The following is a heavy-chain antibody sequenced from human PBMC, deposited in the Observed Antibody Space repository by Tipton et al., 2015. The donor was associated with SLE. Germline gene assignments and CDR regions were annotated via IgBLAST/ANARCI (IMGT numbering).Heavy chain of an antibody. CDR1: GYTFSGYY. CDR2: INPSSGGT. Sequence: QSGAEVKKPGASVKVSCKASGYTFSGYYMHWVRQAPGQGLEWMGWINPSSGGTYYAQNFQDRVTMTTDTSISTAYMQLSRLRSDDTAVYFCARRFQGGSPFDYWGQGTLVTVSS. V-gene: IGHV1-2*02. J-gene: IGHJ4*02. CDR3: ARRFQGGSPFDY. D-gene: IGHD1-26*01.